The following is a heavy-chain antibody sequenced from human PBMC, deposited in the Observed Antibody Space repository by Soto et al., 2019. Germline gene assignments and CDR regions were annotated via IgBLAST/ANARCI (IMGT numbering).Heavy chain of an antibody. CDR3: ARYLTSSGCH. Sequence: EVQLVESGGGLVQPGGSLRLSCAASGFTVSSNYMSWVRQAPGKGLEWVSVIYSGGNTHYADSLKGRFTISRDNSENTLYLQMNSLRAEDTAVYYCARYLTSSGCHWGQGTLVTVSS. CDR1: GFTVSSNY. V-gene: IGHV3-66*01. J-gene: IGHJ4*02. D-gene: IGHD6-19*01. CDR2: IYSGGNT.